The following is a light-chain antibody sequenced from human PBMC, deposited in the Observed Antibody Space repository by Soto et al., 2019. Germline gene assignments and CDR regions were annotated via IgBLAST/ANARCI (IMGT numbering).Light chain of an antibody. J-gene: IGLJ2*01. CDR3: CSSASRTTPVV. CDR1: SSNIGSNA. Sequence: QSVLTQPPSASGSPGQRVTISCSGSSSNIGSNAVNWYQQLPGTAPTLLIYSNNERPSGVPDRFSGSKSGTSASLAISGLQSEDEADYYCCSSASRTTPVVFGGGTKLTVL. V-gene: IGLV1-44*01. CDR2: SNN.